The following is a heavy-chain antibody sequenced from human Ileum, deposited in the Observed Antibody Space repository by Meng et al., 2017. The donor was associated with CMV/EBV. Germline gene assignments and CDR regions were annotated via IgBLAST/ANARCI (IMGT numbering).Heavy chain of an antibody. CDR3: ARVAVGDRRWAWYFDL. J-gene: IGHJ2*01. D-gene: IGHD6-19*01. Sequence: ISTRDYYWGWIRQPPGRGLEWMGSIYYTYSGSTYYNPSLKSRVTISIDTSKNQFSLKLSSVTAADTAVYYCARVAVGDRRWAWYFDLWGRGTLVTVSS. CDR1: ISTRDYY. V-gene: IGHV4-39*07. CDR2: IYYTYSGST.